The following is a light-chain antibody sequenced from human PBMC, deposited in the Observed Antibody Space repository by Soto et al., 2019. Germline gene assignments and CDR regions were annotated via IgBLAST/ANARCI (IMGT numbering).Light chain of an antibody. CDR3: CSYAGGPYV. CDR1: SSDVGGYNY. Sequence: QSALTQPRSVSGSPGQSVTISCTGTSSDVGGYNYVSWYQQHPGKAPKLMICDVSKRPSGVPDRFSGSKSGNTASLTISGLQAEDEADYYCCSYAGGPYVFGTGTKLT. CDR2: DVS. J-gene: IGLJ1*01. V-gene: IGLV2-11*01.